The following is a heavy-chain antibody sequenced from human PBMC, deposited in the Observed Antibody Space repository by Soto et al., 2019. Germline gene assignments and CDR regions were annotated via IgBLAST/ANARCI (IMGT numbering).Heavy chain of an antibody. CDR3: ARGPGWLGHRSYYFDY. D-gene: IGHD6-19*01. J-gene: IGHJ4*02. CDR1: GYTFTRSG. CDR2: ISTYNGDT. V-gene: IGHV1-18*01. Sequence: ASVKVSCKASGYTFTRSGISWVRQAPGQGLEWMGWISTYNGDTNYAQTFQGRVTMTTDTSTSTVHMEVRSLRSDDTAVYYCARGPGWLGHRSYYFDYWGQGTLVTV.